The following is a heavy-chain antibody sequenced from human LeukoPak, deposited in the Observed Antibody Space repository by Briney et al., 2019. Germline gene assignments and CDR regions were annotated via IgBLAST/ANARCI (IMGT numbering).Heavy chain of an antibody. CDR3: ARVGLGVGSGRKASGLDP. CDR1: GFTFSSYW. CDR2: IKQDGSEK. J-gene: IGHJ5*02. V-gene: IGHV3-7*01. D-gene: IGHD3-10*01. Sequence: GGSLRLSCAASGFTFSSYWMSWVRQAPGKGLEWVANIKQDGSEKYYVDSVKGRFTISRDNAKNSLYLQMSSLRAEDTAMYYCARVGLGVGSGRKASGLDPWGQGTLVIVSS.